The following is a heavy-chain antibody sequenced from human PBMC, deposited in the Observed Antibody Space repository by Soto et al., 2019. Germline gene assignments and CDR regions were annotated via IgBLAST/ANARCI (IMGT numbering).Heavy chain of an antibody. CDR2: IIPIFGTA. CDR3: ARENWRFWELAGFDP. J-gene: IGHJ5*02. Sequence: QVQLVQSGAEVKKPGSSVKVSCKASGGTFSSYAISWVRQAPGQGLEWMGGIIPIFGTANYAQKFQGRVTSTADESTVTAYMELRSLRSEHTAVYYCARENWRFWELAGFDPWGQGTLVTVSS. D-gene: IGHD3-10*01. CDR1: GGTFSSYA. V-gene: IGHV1-69*01.